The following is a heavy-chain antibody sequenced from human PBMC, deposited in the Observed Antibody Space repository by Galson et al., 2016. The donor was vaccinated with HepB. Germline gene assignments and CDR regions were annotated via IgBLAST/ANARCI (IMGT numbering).Heavy chain of an antibody. CDR2: ISTKNGNT. CDR1: DYIFTTYA. D-gene: IGHD3-22*01. V-gene: IGHV1-18*01. CDR3: ARDTVVVPAIYGMDV. Sequence: SVKVSCKASDYIFTTYAISWVRLAPRQGLEWMGWISTKNGNTNYAQKFHGRITMTTDTSTSTAFLELRSLRSDDTAIYYCARDTVVVPAIYGMDVWGQGTTVTVSS. J-gene: IGHJ6*02.